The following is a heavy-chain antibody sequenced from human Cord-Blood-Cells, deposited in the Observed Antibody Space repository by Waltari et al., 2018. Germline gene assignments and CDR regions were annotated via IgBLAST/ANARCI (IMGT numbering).Heavy chain of an antibody. J-gene: IGHJ4*02. CDR2: IWYDGSNK. V-gene: IGHV3-33*01. Sequence: SYGMHWVRQAPGKGLEWVAVIWYDGSNKYYADSVKGRFTISRDNSKNTLYLQMNSLRAEYTAVYYCARGYCSSTSCYAFDYWGQGTLVTVSS. CDR1: SYG. D-gene: IGHD2-2*01. CDR3: ARGYCSSTSCYAFDY.